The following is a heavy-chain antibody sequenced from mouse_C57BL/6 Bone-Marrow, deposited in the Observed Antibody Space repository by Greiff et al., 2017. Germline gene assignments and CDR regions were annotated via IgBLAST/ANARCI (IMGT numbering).Heavy chain of an antibody. V-gene: IGHV6-6*01. D-gene: IGHD1-1*01. CDR2: IRNKANNHAT. J-gene: IGHJ2*01. CDR1: GFTFSDAW. Sequence: EVKLMESGGGLVQPGGSMKLSCAASGFTFSDAWMDWVRQSPEKGLEWVAEIRNKANNHATYYAESVQGRFTISREDSKSSVYLQMNSVRAEDTGIYYCTKIYYYGSSRSWGNYWGQGTTRTVAS. CDR3: TKIYYYGSSRSWGNY.